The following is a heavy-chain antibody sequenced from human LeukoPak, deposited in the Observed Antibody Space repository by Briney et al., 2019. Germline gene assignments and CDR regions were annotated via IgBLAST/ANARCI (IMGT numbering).Heavy chain of an antibody. CDR1: GGSISSGGYY. CDR3: ARGSPYDFWSGYYFDY. D-gene: IGHD3-3*01. J-gene: IGHJ4*02. V-gene: IGHV4-30-2*01. CDR2: IYHSGST. Sequence: SETLSLTCTVSGGSISSGGYYWSWIRQPPGKGLEWIGDIYHSGSTYYNPSLKSRVTISVDTSKNQFSLRLSSVTAADTAVYYCARGSPYDFWSGYYFDYWGQGTLVTVSS.